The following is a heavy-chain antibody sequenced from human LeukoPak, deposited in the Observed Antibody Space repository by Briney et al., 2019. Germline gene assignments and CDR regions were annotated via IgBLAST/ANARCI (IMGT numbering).Heavy chain of an antibody. J-gene: IGHJ4*02. CDR1: GGSISSGDYY. CDR2: IYYSGST. Sequence: PSQTLSLTCTVSGGSISSGDYYWSWIRQPPGKGLEWIGYIYYSGSTYYNPSLKSRVTISVDTSKNQFSLKLSSVTAADTAEYYCAREPGVPSYYYGSDQGYWGQGTLVTVSS. V-gene: IGHV4-30-4*01. CDR3: AREPGVPSYYYGSDQGY. D-gene: IGHD3-10*01.